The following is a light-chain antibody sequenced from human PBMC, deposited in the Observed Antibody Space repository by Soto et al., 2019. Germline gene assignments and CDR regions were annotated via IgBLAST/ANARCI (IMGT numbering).Light chain of an antibody. V-gene: IGLV2-14*03. J-gene: IGLJ1*01. Sequence: QSALTQPASVSGSPGQSITISCTGTSSDVGAYDYVSWYQQHPDKAPKLMIYEVSYRPSGVSNRFSGSKSVNTATLTISGLQAEDEADYYRSSYTTSSTRVFGTGTKLTVL. CDR2: EVS. CDR3: SSYTTSSTRV. CDR1: SSDVGAYDY.